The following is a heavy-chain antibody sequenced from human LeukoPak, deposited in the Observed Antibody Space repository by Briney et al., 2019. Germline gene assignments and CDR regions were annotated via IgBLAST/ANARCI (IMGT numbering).Heavy chain of an antibody. D-gene: IGHD1-1*01. J-gene: IGHJ4*01. CDR3: ASQKNGASDY. V-gene: IGHV3-7*05. CDR1: GFTFSNYW. CDR2: IKQDGSEK. Sequence: GGSLRLSCAASGFTFSNYWMSWVRQAPGKGLEWLTNIKQDGSEKYYVDSVKGRFTISRDNTKNSLYLQMNSLRAEDTAVYYCASQKNGASDYWGQGTLVTVSS.